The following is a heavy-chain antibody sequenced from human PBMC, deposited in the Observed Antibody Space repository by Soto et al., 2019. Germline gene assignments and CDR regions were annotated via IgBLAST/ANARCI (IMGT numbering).Heavy chain of an antibody. D-gene: IGHD2-15*01. CDR3: ARGDIVVVVAATTVYYYYGMDV. CDR2: INHSGST. V-gene: IGHV4-34*01. Sequence: QVQLQQWGAGLLKPSETLSLTCAVYGGSFSGYYWSWIRQPPGKGLEWIGEINHSGSTNYNPSLKSRVTISVDTSKNQFSLKLSSVTAADPAVYYCARGDIVVVVAATTVYYYYGMDVWGQGTTVTVSS. CDR1: GGSFSGYY. J-gene: IGHJ6*02.